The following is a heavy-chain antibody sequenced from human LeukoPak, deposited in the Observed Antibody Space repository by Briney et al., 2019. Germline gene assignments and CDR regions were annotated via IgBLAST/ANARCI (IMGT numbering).Heavy chain of an antibody. D-gene: IGHD2-2*01. V-gene: IGHV3-23*01. J-gene: IGHJ6*03. CDR1: GFTFSNYA. CDR2: VTASARRT. CDR3: AREDIVVVPAATHPYYYYYYMDV. Sequence: GGSLRLSCEASGFTFSNYAMSWVRQAPGKGLEWVSTVTASARRTYYADSVQGRFIISRDNAKNSLYLQMNSLRDEDTAVYYCAREDIVVVPAATHPYYYYYYMDVWGKGTPVTVSS.